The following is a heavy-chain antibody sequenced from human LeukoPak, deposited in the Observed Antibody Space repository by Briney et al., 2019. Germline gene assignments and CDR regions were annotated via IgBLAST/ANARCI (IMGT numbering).Heavy chain of an antibody. CDR1: GGSISSYY. CDR2: IYTSGST. CDR3: ARDCSGGSCYRGSFDY. J-gene: IGHJ4*02. D-gene: IGHD2-15*01. Sequence: SETLSLTCTVSGGSISSYYWSWIRQPAGRGLEWIGRIYTSGSTNYNPSLWSRVTMSLDTSKNQFSLKLSSVTAADTAVYYCARDCSGGSCYRGSFDYWGQGTLVTVSS. V-gene: IGHV4-4*07.